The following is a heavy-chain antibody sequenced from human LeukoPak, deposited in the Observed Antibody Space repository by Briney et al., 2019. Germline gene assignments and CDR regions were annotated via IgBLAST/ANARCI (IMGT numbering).Heavy chain of an antibody. CDR1: GYTFTGYY. V-gene: IGHV1-2*02. CDR3: VREYIAAAAPPFDY. D-gene: IGHD6-13*01. Sequence: GASVKVSCKASGYTFTGYYMHWVRQAPGQGLEWMGWINPNSGGTNYAQKFQGRVTMTRDTSISTAYMELSRLRSDDTAVYYCVREYIAAAAPPFDYWGQGTLVTVSS. J-gene: IGHJ4*02. CDR2: INPNSGGT.